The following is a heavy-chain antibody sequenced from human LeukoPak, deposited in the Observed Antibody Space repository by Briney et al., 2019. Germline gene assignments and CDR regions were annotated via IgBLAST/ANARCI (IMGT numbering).Heavy chain of an antibody. CDR3: ANSHNWNDVFDY. Sequence: ASVKVSCKASGYTFTGYYMHRVRQAPGQGLEWMGWINPNSGGTNYAQKFQGRVTMTRDTSISTAYMELSRLRSDDTAVYYCANSHNWNDVFDYWGQGTLVTVSS. V-gene: IGHV1-2*02. D-gene: IGHD1-1*01. J-gene: IGHJ4*02. CDR2: INPNSGGT. CDR1: GYTFTGYY.